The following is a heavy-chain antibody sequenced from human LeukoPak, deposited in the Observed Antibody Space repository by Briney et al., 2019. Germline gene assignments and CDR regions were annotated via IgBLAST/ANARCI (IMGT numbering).Heavy chain of an antibody. CDR1: GGTFSSYA. CDR2: IIPIFGTA. V-gene: IGHV1-69*06. J-gene: IGHJ4*02. Sequence: SVKVSCKASGGTFSSYAISWVRQAPGQGLEWMGGIIPIFGTANYAQKFQGRVTITADKSTSTAYMGLSSLRSEDTAVYYCARAYSSGWWLSDYWGQGTLVTVSS. D-gene: IGHD6-19*01. CDR3: ARAYSSGWWLSDY.